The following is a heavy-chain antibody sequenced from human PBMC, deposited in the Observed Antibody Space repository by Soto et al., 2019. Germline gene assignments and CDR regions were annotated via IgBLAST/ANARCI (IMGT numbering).Heavy chain of an antibody. D-gene: IGHD4-17*01. CDR2: INPSGGSI. V-gene: IGHV1-46*03. CDR3: ARVLWGMTTVTTAFDY. CDR1: GYTFTSYY. J-gene: IGHJ4*02. Sequence: GASVKVSCKASGYTFTSYYMHWVRQAPGQGLDWMGIINPSGGSISYEQKFQGRVTMTRYTSTITVYMELSSLRSEDMAVYYCARVLWGMTTVTTAFDYWGQGTLVTVSS.